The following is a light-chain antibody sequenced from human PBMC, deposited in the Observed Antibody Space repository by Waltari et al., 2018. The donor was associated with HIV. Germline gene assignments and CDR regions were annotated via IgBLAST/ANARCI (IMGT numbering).Light chain of an antibody. CDR3: AVWDDSVNGYV. CDR1: SANLGTYV. Sequence: SAPTQPPPTSGTPGQRVTLPWSRSSANLGTYVVNLFPQVPGTATKLPVPGRDQRPSGVPDRCSGSKSGTSGSLAISGLQSEDEGDYYCAVWDDSVNGYVFGTGTKVTVL. V-gene: IGLV1-44*01. CDR2: GRD. J-gene: IGLJ1*01.